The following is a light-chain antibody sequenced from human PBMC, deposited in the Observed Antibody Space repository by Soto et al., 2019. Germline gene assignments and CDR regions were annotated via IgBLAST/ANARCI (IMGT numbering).Light chain of an antibody. J-gene: IGKJ1*01. CDR2: AAS. Sequence: DIQMTQSPSSLSASVGDRVTITCRASQSISSYLNWYQQKPGKAPKLLIYAASSLQSGVPSRFSGSGSGTDFTLTISSLQHEDFATYYCQPRYSTPPPFGQGTKVEIK. V-gene: IGKV1-39*01. CDR1: QSISSY. CDR3: QPRYSTPPP.